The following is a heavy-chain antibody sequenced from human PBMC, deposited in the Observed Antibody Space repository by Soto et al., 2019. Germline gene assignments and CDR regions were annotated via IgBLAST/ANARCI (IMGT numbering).Heavy chain of an antibody. CDR1: GFTFSNYG. Sequence: PGGSLRLSCAASGFTFSNYGMHWVRQAPGKGLEWVAVISYDGSNKYYADSVKGRFTISRDNSKNTLYLQMNSLRAEDTAVYYCTYSSSPEINAMDVWGQGTTVTVSS. CDR2: ISYDGSNK. D-gene: IGHD6-6*01. V-gene: IGHV3-30*03. J-gene: IGHJ6*02. CDR3: TYSSSPEINAMDV.